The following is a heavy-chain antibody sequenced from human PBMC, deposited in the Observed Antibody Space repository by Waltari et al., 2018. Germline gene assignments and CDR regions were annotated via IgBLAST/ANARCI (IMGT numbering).Heavy chain of an antibody. CDR1: GDSISNRLYY. J-gene: IGHJ4*02. CDR3: ARLRSYYDASGYFDS. V-gene: IGHV4-39*07. CDR2: IYYNENT. Sequence: QLQESGPGLEKPSETLSLKCRISGDSISNRLYYLGWIRQPPGKGMEWNGNIYYNENTSYKPSVKGRITMSVDTSRNEFSLKLTAVTAADTAVYYCARLRSYYDASGYFDSWGQGILVTVSS. D-gene: IGHD3-22*01.